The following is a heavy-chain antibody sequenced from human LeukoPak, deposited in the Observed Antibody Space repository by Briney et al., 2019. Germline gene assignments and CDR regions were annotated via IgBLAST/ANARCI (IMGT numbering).Heavy chain of an antibody. CDR3: ARVDIGGWYWLDP. Sequence: EGSLRLSCAASGFTLSSYWMHWVRQAPGKGLVWVSRINPDGSSTSYADSVKGRFTISRDNAKNTLYLQMNSLRVEDTAVYYCARVDIGGWYWLDPWGQGTQATVSS. J-gene: IGHJ5*02. D-gene: IGHD6-19*01. CDR2: INPDGSST. V-gene: IGHV3-74*01. CDR1: GFTLSSYW.